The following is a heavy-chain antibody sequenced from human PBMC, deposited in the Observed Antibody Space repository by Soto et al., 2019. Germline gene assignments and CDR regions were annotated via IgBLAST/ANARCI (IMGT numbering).Heavy chain of an antibody. V-gene: IGHV3-53*04. J-gene: IGHJ3*02. D-gene: IGHD3-9*01. Sequence: GGSLRLSCAASGFTVSSNYMTWVRQAPGKGLEWVSVIYGGGRTNYADSVKGRFTISSHNSKNTLYLQMHSLRAEDTAVYYCARILAGYDGFDIWGQGTMVTVS. CDR1: GFTVSSNY. CDR3: ARILAGYDGFDI. CDR2: IYGGGRT.